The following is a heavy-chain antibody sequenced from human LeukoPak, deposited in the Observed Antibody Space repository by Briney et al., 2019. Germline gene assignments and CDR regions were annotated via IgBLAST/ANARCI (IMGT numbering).Heavy chain of an antibody. V-gene: IGHV1-69*13. CDR2: IIPIFGTA. CDR3: AREPSSSWYLPSLYNWFDP. Sequence: SVKVSCKASGGTFSSYAISWVRQAPGQGLEWMGGIIPIFGTANYAQKFQGRVTITADESTSTAYMELSSLRSEDTAVYYCAREPSSSWYLPSLYNWFDPWGQGTLVTVSS. D-gene: IGHD6-13*01. J-gene: IGHJ5*02. CDR1: GGTFSSYA.